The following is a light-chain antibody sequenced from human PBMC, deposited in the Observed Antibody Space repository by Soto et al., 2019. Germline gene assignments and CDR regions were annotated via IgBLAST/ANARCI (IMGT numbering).Light chain of an antibody. Sequence: DIQMTQSPSTLSASVGDRVTITCRASQSISSWLAWYQQKPVKAPELLIYDASSLESGVPSRFSGSGSGTEFTLTISSLQPDDFATYYCQQYNSYSRTFGQGTKVEIK. J-gene: IGKJ1*01. CDR1: QSISSW. CDR2: DAS. V-gene: IGKV1-5*01. CDR3: QQYNSYSRT.